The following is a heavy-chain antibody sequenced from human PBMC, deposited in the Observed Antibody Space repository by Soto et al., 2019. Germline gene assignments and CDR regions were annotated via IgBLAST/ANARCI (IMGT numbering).Heavy chain of an antibody. D-gene: IGHD3-16*02. CDR3: AKVTITFGGVIAKNAFDI. CDR1: GFTFSSYA. CDR2: ISGSGGST. J-gene: IGHJ3*02. V-gene: IGHV3-23*01. Sequence: EGSLRLSCAASGFTFSSYAMSWVRQAPGKGLEWVSAISGSGGSTYYADSVKGRFTISRDNSKNTLYLQMNSLRAEDTAVYYCAKVTITFGGVIAKNAFDIWGQGTMVTVSS.